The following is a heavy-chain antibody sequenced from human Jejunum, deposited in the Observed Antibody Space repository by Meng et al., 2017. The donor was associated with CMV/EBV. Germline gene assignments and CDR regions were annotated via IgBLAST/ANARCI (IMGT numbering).Heavy chain of an antibody. CDR3: ARYNSSASHDF. J-gene: IGHJ4*02. Sequence: CAASGFTFTTYWMTWVRQAPGKGLEWVANIKEDGSQTSYVDSVKGRFTISRDNARNSLCLQMNRLRVEDTAMYYCARYNSSASHDFWGQGTLVTVSS. D-gene: IGHD6-19*01. CDR2: IKEDGSQT. CDR1: GFTFTTYW. V-gene: IGHV3-7*01.